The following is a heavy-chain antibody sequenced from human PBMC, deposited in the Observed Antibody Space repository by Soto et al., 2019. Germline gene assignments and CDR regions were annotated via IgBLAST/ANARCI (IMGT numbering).Heavy chain of an antibody. V-gene: IGHV3-23*01. CDR1: GFTFSNYA. CDR3: ARDGALTAYYDFWSGYYNFDY. Sequence: LRLSCEASGFTFSNYAMSWVRQAPGKGLEWVSGISASGGSTSYADSVKGRFTISRDNSKNTLYLQMNSLRAEDTAVYYCARDGALTAYYDFWSGYYNFDYWGQGTLVTVSS. D-gene: IGHD3-3*01. J-gene: IGHJ4*02. CDR2: ISASGGST.